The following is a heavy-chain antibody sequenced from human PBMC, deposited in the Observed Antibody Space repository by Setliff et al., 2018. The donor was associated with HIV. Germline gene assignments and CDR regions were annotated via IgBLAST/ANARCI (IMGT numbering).Heavy chain of an antibody. J-gene: IGHJ4*02. CDR1: GDFFSSDYY. CDR2: VSHSGST. V-gene: IGHV4-38-2*02. CDR3: ARDQRLSY. Sequence: SETLSLTCTVSGDFFSSDYYWGWIRQPPGKGLEWIGEVSHSGSTNYNPSLKSRVTVSVDKSKNQFSLELSSVTAADTAVYYCARDQRLSYWGQGTLVTVSS.